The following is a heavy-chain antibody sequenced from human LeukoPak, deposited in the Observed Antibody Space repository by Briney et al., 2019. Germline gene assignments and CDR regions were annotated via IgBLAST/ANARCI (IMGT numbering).Heavy chain of an antibody. CDR2: ISAYNGNT. CDR1: GYTFTSSG. J-gene: IGHJ4*02. D-gene: IGHD3-22*01. Sequence: ASVKVSCKASGYTFTSSGISWVRQAPGQGLEWMGWISAYNGNTNYAQKLQGRVTMTTDTSASSAYMELRSLRSDDTAMYYCAYSYYYDSSGPILDYWGQGTLVTVSS. V-gene: IGHV1-18*01. CDR3: AYSYYYDSSGPILDY.